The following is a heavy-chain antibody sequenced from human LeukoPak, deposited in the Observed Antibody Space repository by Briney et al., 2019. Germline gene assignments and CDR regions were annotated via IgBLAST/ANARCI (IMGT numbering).Heavy chain of an antibody. CDR2: FDPEDGET. CDR1: GYTLTELS. J-gene: IGHJ4*02. Sequence: ASVKVSCKISGYTLTELSMHWVRQAPGKGLEWMGGFDPEDGETIYAQKFQGRVTMTEDTSTDTAYMELSSLRSEDTAVYYCARDNPNLDYYDSSGNIDYWGQGTLVTVSS. CDR3: ARDNPNLDYYDSSGNIDY. V-gene: IGHV1-24*01. D-gene: IGHD3-22*01.